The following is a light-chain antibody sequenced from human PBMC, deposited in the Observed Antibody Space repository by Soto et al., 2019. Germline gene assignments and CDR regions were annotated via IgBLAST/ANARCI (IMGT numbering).Light chain of an antibody. V-gene: IGLV1-51*01. CDR3: ATWDTSLSAVV. Sequence: QSVLTQPPSVSAAPGQKVTIYCSGSSSNIGNNLVSWYQQLPGTAPKLLIYGNDRRPSGIPDRFSGSKSGTSATLGITGLQTGDEADYYCATWDTSLSAVVFGGGTKLTVL. CDR2: GND. CDR1: SSNIGNNL. J-gene: IGLJ3*02.